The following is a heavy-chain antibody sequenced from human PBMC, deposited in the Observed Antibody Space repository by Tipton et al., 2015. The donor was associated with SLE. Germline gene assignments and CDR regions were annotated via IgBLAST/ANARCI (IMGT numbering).Heavy chain of an antibody. CDR3: ARDRAPSPVAGLPFDI. Sequence: QSGPEVKKPGASVKVSCKASGYTFTSYDINWVRQATGQGLEWMGWMNPNSGNTGYAQKFQGRVTMTRNTSISTAYMELSSLRSEDTAVYYCARDRAPSPVAGLPFDIWGQGTMVTVSS. CDR2: MNPNSGNT. D-gene: IGHD6-19*01. CDR1: GYTFTSYD. V-gene: IGHV1-8*01. J-gene: IGHJ3*02.